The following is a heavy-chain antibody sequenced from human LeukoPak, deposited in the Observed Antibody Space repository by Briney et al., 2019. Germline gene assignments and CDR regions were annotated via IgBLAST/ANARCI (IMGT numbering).Heavy chain of an antibody. J-gene: IGHJ6*03. CDR3: ARAGETMVRGVPYYYYMDV. V-gene: IGHV1-24*01. Sequence: ASVKVSCKVSGYTLTELSMHWVRQAPGKGLEWMGGFDPEDGETIYAQKFQGRVTMTEDTSTDTAYMELSSLRSEDTAVYYCARAGETMVRGVPYYYYMDVWGKGTTVTVSS. CDR1: GYTLTELS. CDR2: FDPEDGET. D-gene: IGHD3-10*01.